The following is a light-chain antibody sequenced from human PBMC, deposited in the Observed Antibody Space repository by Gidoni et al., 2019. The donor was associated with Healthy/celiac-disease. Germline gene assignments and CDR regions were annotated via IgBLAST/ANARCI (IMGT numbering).Light chain of an antibody. CDR1: QDISNY. Sequence: GDRVTITCQASQDISNYLNWYQQKPGKAPKLLIYDASNLETGVPSRFSGSGSGTDFTFTISSLQPEDIATYYCQQYDNLPPFTFXPXTKVDIK. J-gene: IGKJ3*01. CDR2: DAS. V-gene: IGKV1-33*01. CDR3: QQYDNLPPFT.